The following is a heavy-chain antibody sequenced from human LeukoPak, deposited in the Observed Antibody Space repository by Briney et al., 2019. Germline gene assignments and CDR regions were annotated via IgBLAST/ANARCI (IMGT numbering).Heavy chain of an antibody. CDR3: SRESGPFSPFGH. Sequence: SETLSLTCTVSGGSITSSSYYWGWIRQPPGQGLEWIGEISLSGYTGFNPSLRSRVTMSLDESKNHLSLNLASVTAADTAVYYCSRESGPFSPFGHWGQGILVTVTS. J-gene: IGHJ4*02. D-gene: IGHD1-26*01. CDR2: ISLSGYT. CDR1: GGSITSSSYY. V-gene: IGHV4-61*05.